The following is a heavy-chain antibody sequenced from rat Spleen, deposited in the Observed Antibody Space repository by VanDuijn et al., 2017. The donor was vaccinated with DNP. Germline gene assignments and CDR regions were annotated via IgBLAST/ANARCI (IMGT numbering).Heavy chain of an antibody. J-gene: IGHJ2*01. D-gene: IGHD1-12*02. V-gene: IGHV5-25*01. Sequence: EVHLVESGGGLVQPGRSMKLSCAASGFTFSNYYMAWVRQAPTKGLEWVASINPDGATTHYSDSVRGRFTISREKTRNTQYLQMDSLRSEDMATYYCVRPDYYDGSYPHYWGQGVMVTVSS. CDR3: VRPDYYDGSYPHY. CDR1: GFTFSNYY. CDR2: INPDGATT.